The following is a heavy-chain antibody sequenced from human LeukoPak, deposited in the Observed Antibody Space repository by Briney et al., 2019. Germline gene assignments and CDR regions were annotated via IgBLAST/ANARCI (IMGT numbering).Heavy chain of an antibody. CDR2: MNPNSGNT. CDR3: ARVEDGYYRIDY. D-gene: IGHD1-14*01. CDR1: GYTFTSYD. Sequence: GASVKVSCKASGYTFTSYDINWVRQATGQGLEWMGWMNPNSGNTGYAQEFQGRVTMTRNTSISTAYMELSSLRSEDTAVYYCARVEDGYYRIDYWGQGTLSPSPQ. V-gene: IGHV1-8*01. J-gene: IGHJ4*02.